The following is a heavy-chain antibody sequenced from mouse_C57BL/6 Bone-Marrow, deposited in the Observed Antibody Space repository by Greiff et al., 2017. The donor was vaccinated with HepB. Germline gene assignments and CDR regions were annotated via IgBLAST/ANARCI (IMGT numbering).Heavy chain of an antibody. CDR2: ISDGGSYT. CDR1: GFTFSSYA. D-gene: IGHD1-1*01. Sequence: EVQVVESGGGLVKPGGSLKLSCAASGFTFSSYAMSWVRQTPEKRLEWVATISDGGSYTYYPDNVKGRFTISRDNAKNNLYLQMSHLKSEDTAMYYCARYYGSYYAMDYWGQGTSVTVSS. V-gene: IGHV5-4*01. CDR3: ARYYGSYYAMDY. J-gene: IGHJ4*01.